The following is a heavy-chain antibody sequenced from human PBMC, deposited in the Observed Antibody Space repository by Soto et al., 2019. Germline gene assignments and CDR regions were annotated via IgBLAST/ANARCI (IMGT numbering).Heavy chain of an antibody. Sequence: GGSLRLSCAASGFTFSNYAVTWVRQAPGKGLEWVSTISGSGGSTYYADSVKGRFTISRDNAKNSLYLQMNSLRDEDTGVYYCARVYGFYYGMDVWGQGTTVTVSS. V-gene: IGHV3-23*01. CDR1: GFTFSNYA. D-gene: IGHD6-6*01. CDR2: ISGSGGST. CDR3: ARVYGFYYGMDV. J-gene: IGHJ6*02.